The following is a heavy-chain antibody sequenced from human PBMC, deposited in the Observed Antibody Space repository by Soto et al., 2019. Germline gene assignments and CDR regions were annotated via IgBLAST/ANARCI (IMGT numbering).Heavy chain of an antibody. V-gene: IGHV1-18*01. CDR1: GYTFTSYG. Sequence: ASVQVSCKASGYTFTSYGISWVRQDPGQGLEWMGWISAYNGNTNYAQRLQGRVTMTTDTSTSTAYMELRSLRSDDTAVYYCARIPGYSYGYNYYGMDVWGQGTTVTVSS. CDR2: ISAYNGNT. D-gene: IGHD5-18*01. CDR3: ARIPGYSYGYNYYGMDV. J-gene: IGHJ6*02.